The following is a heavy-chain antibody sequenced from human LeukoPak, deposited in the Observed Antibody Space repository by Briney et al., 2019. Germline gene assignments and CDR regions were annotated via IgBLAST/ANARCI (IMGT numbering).Heavy chain of an antibody. Sequence: GGSLRLSCAASGFTFSNAWMSWFRQAPGKGLEWVGRIKSKTDGGTTDYAAPVKGRFTISRDDSKNTLYLQMNSLKTEDTAVYYCTTEDSGCDYGDYWGQGTLVTVSS. J-gene: IGHJ4*02. CDR3: TTEDSGCDYGDY. CDR1: GFTFSNAW. CDR2: IKSKTDGGTT. D-gene: IGHD5-12*01. V-gene: IGHV3-15*01.